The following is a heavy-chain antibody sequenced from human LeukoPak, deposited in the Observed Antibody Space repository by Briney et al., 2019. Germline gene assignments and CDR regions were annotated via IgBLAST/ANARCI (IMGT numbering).Heavy chain of an antibody. V-gene: IGHV3-21*05. CDR2: ISGSSTDI. J-gene: IGHJ3*02. CDR1: GFTFSSYN. D-gene: IGHD3-10*01. Sequence: PGGSLRLSCAASGFTFSSYNMNWVRQAPGKGLEWISYISGSSTDIYYADSVKGRFTISRDNSKNTLYLQMNSLRAEDTAVYYCARDKSVWFGELGGAFDIWGQGTMVTVSS. CDR3: ARDKSVWFGELGGAFDI.